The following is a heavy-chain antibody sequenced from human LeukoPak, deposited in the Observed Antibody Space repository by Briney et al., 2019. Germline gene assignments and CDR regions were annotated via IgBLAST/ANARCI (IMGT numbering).Heavy chain of an antibody. Sequence: GGSLRLSCVASGFTFRNAWMSWVRQAPVKGLEWVGHFKGKIDGGTTDHAAPVKGRFTISRDDSKNTLYLQMNSLNIDDTAVYYCATGRDRGRSGFDYWGQGTLVTVSS. CDR3: ATGRDRGRSGFDY. CDR2: FKGKIDGGTT. D-gene: IGHD3-3*01. CDR1: GFTFRNAW. V-gene: IGHV3-15*01. J-gene: IGHJ4*02.